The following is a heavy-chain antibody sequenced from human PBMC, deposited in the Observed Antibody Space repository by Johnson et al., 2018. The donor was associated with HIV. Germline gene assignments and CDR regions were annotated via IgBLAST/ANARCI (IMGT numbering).Heavy chain of an antibody. J-gene: IGHJ3*02. V-gene: IGHV3-66*01. CDR1: GFTFSSHP. CDR3: ASIQGGI. CDR2: IYSGGST. Sequence: VQLVESGGGVAQPGTSLRLSCAASGFTFSSHPMNWVRQAPGKGLEWVSVIYSGGSTYYADSVKGRFTISRDNSKNTLYLQMNSLRAEDTAVYYCASIQGGIWGQGTMVTVSS. D-gene: IGHD2-2*02.